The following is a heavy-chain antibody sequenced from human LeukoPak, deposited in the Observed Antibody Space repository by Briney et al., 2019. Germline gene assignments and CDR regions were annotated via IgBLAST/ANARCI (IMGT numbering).Heavy chain of an antibody. Sequence: GASVKVSCKASGYTFTSYYMHWVRQAPGQGLEWMGIINPSGGSTSYAQKFQGRVTMTRDTSTSTVYMELSSLRSEDTAVYYCARDRRPAAAGKKGWWFDPWGQGTLVTVSS. CDR3: ARDRRPAAAGKKGWWFDP. CDR2: INPSGGST. V-gene: IGHV1-46*03. D-gene: IGHD6-13*01. CDR1: GYTFTSYY. J-gene: IGHJ5*02.